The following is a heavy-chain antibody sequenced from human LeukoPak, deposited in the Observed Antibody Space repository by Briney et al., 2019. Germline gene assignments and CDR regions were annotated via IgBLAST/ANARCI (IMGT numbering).Heavy chain of an antibody. Sequence: GGSLRLSCAASGFTVSSNYMSWVRQAPGKGLEWVSVIYSGGSTYYADSVKGRFTISRDNSKNTLYLQMNSLRAEDTAVYYCASETRYYDSSGYHAAFDYWGQGTLVTVSS. CDR3: ASETRYYDSSGYHAAFDY. V-gene: IGHV3-53*01. CDR1: GFTVSSNY. CDR2: IYSGGST. D-gene: IGHD3-22*01. J-gene: IGHJ4*02.